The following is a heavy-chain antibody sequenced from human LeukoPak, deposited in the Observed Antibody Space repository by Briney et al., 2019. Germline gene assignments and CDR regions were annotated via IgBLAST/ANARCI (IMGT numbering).Heavy chain of an antibody. J-gene: IGHJ4*02. D-gene: IGHD1-26*01. CDR2: ITTYT. CDR1: GFTVSDYN. V-gene: IGHV3-11*05. Sequence: SLRLTCAVSGFTVSDYNMGWIRQAPGQGLEWLSYITTYTNYADSVKSRFTISRDNAKNSLYLQMDSLRAEDTAVYYCARAGGSYTFDSWGQGTLVTVSS. CDR3: ARAGGSYTFDS.